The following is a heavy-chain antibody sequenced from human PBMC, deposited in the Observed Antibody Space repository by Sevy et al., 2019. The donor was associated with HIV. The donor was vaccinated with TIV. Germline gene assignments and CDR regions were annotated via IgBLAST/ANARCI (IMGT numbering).Heavy chain of an antibody. CDR1: GYSISSGYY. CDR3: ARDRIAAGGLTDDFWSGHDAFDI. D-gene: IGHD3-3*01. V-gene: IGHV4-38-2*02. Sequence: SYTLSLTCTVSGYSISSGYYWGWIRQPPGKGLEWIGSIYHSGSTYYNPSLKSRVTISVDTSKNQFSLKLSSVTAADTAVYYCARDRIAAGGLTDDFWSGHDAFDIWGQGTMVTVSS. CDR2: IYHSGST. J-gene: IGHJ3*02.